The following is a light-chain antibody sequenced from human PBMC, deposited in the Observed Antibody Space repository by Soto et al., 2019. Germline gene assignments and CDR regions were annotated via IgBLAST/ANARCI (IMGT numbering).Light chain of an antibody. CDR3: QQFYTTPRT. Sequence: DIVMTQSPDSLAVSLGERATINCRSSQSVLYSSNNKNYLAWYPQQTGKTPKLLIYWASTRESGVPDRFSGSGSGTDFTLTISSLQAEDVSVYYCQQFYTTPRTFGQGTKVDIK. V-gene: IGKV4-1*01. CDR2: WAS. J-gene: IGKJ1*01. CDR1: QSVLYSSNNKNY.